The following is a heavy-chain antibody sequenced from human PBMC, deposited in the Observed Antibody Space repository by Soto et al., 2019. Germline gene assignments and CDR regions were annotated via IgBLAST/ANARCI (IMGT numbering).Heavy chain of an antibody. V-gene: IGHV4-59*01. Sequence: AWETLSLTCTFSGVSISGSYWSWIRQTPGKVLEWIGYIHYSGSTNYNPSLKSRVTMSVDSAKNQFSLQLSSVSAADTAVYFCAKYRRTDAEGYSFEYWGQGALVNVSS. CDR1: GVSISGSY. J-gene: IGHJ4*02. CDR2: IHYSGST. D-gene: IGHD2-15*01. CDR3: AKYRRTDAEGYSFEY.